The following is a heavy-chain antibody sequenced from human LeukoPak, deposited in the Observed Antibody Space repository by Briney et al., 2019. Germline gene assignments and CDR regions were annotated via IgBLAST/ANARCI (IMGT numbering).Heavy chain of an antibody. V-gene: IGHV3-48*04. Sequence: GGSLRLSCAASGFDFSTYSIDWVRQAPGKGLEWVSYISSSSSNIYHADSVKGRFTISRDNAKNSLHLQMNSLRAEDTAVYYCARVGRSGWTVDYWGQGTLVTVPS. J-gene: IGHJ4*02. CDR3: ARVGRSGWTVDY. D-gene: IGHD6-19*01. CDR1: GFDFSTYS. CDR2: ISSSSSNI.